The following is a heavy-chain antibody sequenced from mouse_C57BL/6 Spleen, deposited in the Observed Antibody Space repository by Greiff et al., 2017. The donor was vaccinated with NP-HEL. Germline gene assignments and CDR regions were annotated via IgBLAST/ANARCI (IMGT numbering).Heavy chain of an antibody. CDR2: IDPEDGDT. Sequence: EVQLQQSGAELVRPGASVKLSCTASGFNIKDYYMHWVKQRPEQGLEWIGRIDPEDGDTEYAPKFQGKATMTADTSSNTAYLQLSSLTSEDTAVYYCTALLTTVAHYFDYWGQGTTLTVSS. CDR3: TALLTTVAHYFDY. D-gene: IGHD1-1*01. J-gene: IGHJ2*01. CDR1: GFNIKDYY. V-gene: IGHV14-1*01.